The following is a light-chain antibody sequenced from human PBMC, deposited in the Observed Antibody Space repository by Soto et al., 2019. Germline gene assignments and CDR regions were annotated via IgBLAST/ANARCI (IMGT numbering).Light chain of an antibody. CDR3: QQLNSYPLT. V-gene: IGKV1-9*01. CDR2: AAS. Sequence: DIQLTQSPSFLSASVGDRVTITCRASQGISSYLAWYQQKPGKAPKLLIYAASTLQSGVPSTFSASGSGTEFTLTTSSLPPEDFATYYCQQLNSYPLTFGQGTRLEIK. CDR1: QGISSY. J-gene: IGKJ5*01.